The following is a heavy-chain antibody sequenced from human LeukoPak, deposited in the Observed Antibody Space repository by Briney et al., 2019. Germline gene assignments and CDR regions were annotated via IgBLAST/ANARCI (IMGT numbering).Heavy chain of an antibody. D-gene: IGHD1-26*01. J-gene: IGHJ4*02. CDR1: GGSISSSSYY. CDR2: IYYSGST. V-gene: IGHV4-39*01. CDR3: ARVGLGAGFDY. Sequence: TSETLSLTCTVSGGSISSSSYYWGWIRQPPGKGLEWIGSIYYSGSTYYNPSLKSRVTISVDTSKNQFSLKLSSVTAADTAVYYCARVGLGAGFDYWGQGTLVTVSS.